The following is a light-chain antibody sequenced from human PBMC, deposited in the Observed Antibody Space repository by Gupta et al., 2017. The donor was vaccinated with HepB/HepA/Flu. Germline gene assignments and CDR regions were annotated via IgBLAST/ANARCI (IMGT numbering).Light chain of an antibody. CDR2: LGS. CDR1: QSLLHSNGYNY. J-gene: IGKJ2*01. V-gene: IGKV2-28*01. Sequence: DIVMTQSPLSLSVTPGSPSPISCRSSQSLLHSNGYNYLAWYLQKSGQSPQLLIYLGSNRASGVPDRFSGSGSGTDFTLKISRVEAEDVGVYYCMQALQTPRTFGQGTKLEIK. CDR3: MQALQTPRT.